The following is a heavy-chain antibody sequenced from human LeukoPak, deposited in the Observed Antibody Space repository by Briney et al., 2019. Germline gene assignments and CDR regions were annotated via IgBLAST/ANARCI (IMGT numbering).Heavy chain of an antibody. CDR1: GGSISSGDYY. CDR3: ARLGYCSSTSCPGWDYYYYMDV. V-gene: IGHV4-30-4*01. CDR2: IYYSGST. D-gene: IGHD2-2*01. Sequence: SQTLSLTCTVSGGSISSGDYYWSWIRQPPGKGLEWIGYIYYSGSTYYNPSLKSRVTISVDTSKNQFSLKLSSVTAADTAVYYCARLGYCSSTSCPGWDYYYYMDVWGKGTTVTVSS. J-gene: IGHJ6*03.